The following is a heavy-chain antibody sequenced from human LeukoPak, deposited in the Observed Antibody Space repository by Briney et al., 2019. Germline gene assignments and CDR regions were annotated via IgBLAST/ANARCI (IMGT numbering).Heavy chain of an antibody. CDR1: GFTFSSYA. J-gene: IGHJ3*02. CDR2: ISGSGGYT. V-gene: IGHV3-23*01. CDR3: AKNWGATIYYAFDI. Sequence: GGSLRLSCAASGFTFSSYAISWVRQAPGKGLEWVSAISGSGGYTYYADSVKGRLTISRDNSKNTLYLQMNSLRAEDTAVYYCAKNWGATIYYAFDIWGQGTMVTVSS. D-gene: IGHD5-12*01.